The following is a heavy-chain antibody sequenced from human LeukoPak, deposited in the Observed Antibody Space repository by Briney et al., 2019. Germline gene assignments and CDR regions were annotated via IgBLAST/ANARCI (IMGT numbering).Heavy chain of an antibody. D-gene: IGHD3-22*01. CDR1: GDYISSSSYY. CDR2: IYHSGRT. CDR3: ARRRYYDSTGYFE. Sequence: SETLSLTCAVSGDYISSSSYYWGWIRQSPGTGLEWIGDIYHSGRTYYNPSLKSRVAISIDTSKNQFSLSLRSMTAADTAVFYCARRRYYDSTGYFEWGRGTLVTVSS. V-gene: IGHV4-39*01. J-gene: IGHJ1*01.